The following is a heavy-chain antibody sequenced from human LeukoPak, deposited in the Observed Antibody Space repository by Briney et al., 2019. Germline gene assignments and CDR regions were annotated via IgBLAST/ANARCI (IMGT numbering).Heavy chain of an antibody. D-gene: IGHD1-14*01. J-gene: IGHJ4*02. V-gene: IGHV4-59*01. Sequence: SETLSLTCTVSGGSISSYYWSWIRQPPGKGLEWIGYIYCSGSTNYNPSLKSRVTISVDTSKNQFSLKLSSVTAADTAVYYCARDPNHGYFDYWGQGTLVTVSS. CDR2: IYCSGST. CDR1: GGSISSYY. CDR3: ARDPNHGYFDY.